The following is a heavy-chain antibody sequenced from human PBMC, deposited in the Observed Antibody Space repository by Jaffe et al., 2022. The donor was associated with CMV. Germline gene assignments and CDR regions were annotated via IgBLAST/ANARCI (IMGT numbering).Heavy chain of an antibody. D-gene: IGHD5-18*01. J-gene: IGHJ3*02. CDR1: GGSISGYY. Sequence: QVQLHQWGTGLLKASETLSLTCAVYGGSISGYYWTWIRQPPEKGLEWIGEINLSGRTNYTPSLKSRVTISLDTSRDHFSLKLNSVTAADTAVYYCARRTRGYSYNSATWGTFDIWGQGTMVIVSS. V-gene: IGHV4-34*01. CDR3: ARRTRGYSYNSATWGTFDI. CDR2: INLSGRT.